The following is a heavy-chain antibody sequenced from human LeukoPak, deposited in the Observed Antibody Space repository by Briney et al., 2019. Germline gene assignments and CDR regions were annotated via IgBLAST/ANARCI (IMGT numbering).Heavy chain of an antibody. D-gene: IGHD3-10*01. V-gene: IGHV1-8*01. J-gene: IGHJ4*02. CDR2: MNPNSGNT. CDR1: GYTFTSYD. CDR3: ARGRGYYGSGSYWTGY. Sequence: ASVKVSCKASGYTFTSYDINWVRQATGQGLEWMGWMNPNSGNTGYAQKFQGRVTMTRNTSISTAYMELSSLRSEDTAVYYCARGRGYYGSGSYWTGYWGQGTLVTVSS.